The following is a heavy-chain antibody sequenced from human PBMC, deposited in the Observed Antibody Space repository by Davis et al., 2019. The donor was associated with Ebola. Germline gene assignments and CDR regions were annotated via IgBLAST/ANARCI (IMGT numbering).Heavy chain of an antibody. D-gene: IGHD1-14*01. V-gene: IGHV3-74*01. CDR2: INSDGSST. Sequence: GESLKISCAASGFTFSSYWMHWVRQAPGKGLVWVSRINSDGSSTSYADSVKGRFTISRDNAKNTLYLQMNSLRAEDTAVYYCARGPEPSYYYYMDVWGKGTTVTVSS. CDR1: GFTFSSYW. J-gene: IGHJ6*03. CDR3: ARGPEPSYYYYMDV.